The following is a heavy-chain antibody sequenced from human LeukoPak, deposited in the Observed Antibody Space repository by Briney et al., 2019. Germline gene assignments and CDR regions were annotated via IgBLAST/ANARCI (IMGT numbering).Heavy chain of an antibody. CDR1: GFTFSSYG. V-gene: IGHV3-33*01. J-gene: IGHJ4*02. D-gene: IGHD3-10*01. Sequence: GGSLRLSCAASGFTFSSYGMHWVRQAPGKGLEWVAVIWYDGSNKYYADSVKGRFTISRDNSKNTLYLQMNSLRTEDTAVYYCARLTWFGDPTVGSLDYWGQGTLVTVSS. CDR3: ARLTWFGDPTVGSLDY. CDR2: IWYDGSNK.